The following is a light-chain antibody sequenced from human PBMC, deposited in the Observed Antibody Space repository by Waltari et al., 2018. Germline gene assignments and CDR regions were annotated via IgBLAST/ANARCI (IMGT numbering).Light chain of an antibody. J-gene: IGKJ5*01. CDR2: GAS. CDR3: QQYYSTPPVT. Sequence: DIQMTQSPSSLSASVGDRVTLTCRATQGISTSLAWYQQKPGKAPKLLLYGASRLESGVPSRFSGSGSGTDYTLTISSLQPEDFATYYCQQYYSTPPVTFGQGTRLEIK. CDR1: QGISTS. V-gene: IGKV1-NL1*01.